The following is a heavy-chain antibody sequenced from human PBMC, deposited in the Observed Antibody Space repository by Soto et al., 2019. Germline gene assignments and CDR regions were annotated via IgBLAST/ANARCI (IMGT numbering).Heavy chain of an antibody. V-gene: IGHV4-59*08. J-gene: IGHJ5*02. CDR3: ARHGSDSGWFFFDP. CDR2: VSYSGST. CDR1: GRAMGGYY. Sequence: SETLSLTCSLPGRAMGGYYRSWIRQPPGKALEWIGYVSYSGSTDYHPSLKSRVSISIDTSKNQFSLKMISVTAADTAVYYCARHGSDSGWFFFDPWGQGALVTVSS. D-gene: IGHD6-19*01.